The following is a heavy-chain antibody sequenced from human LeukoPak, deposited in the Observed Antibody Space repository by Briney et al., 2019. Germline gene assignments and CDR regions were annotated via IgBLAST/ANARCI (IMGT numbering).Heavy chain of an antibody. Sequence: GASVTVSFKASAYTFTVYYMHWVRQAPGQGREWMGWIYPNSGGTNYAQKFQGRVTMTRDTSISTAYMELSRLRSDDTAVYYCARDISGQVIRGDLFDYWGQGTLVTVSS. CDR1: AYTFTVYY. CDR3: ARDISGQVIRGDLFDY. J-gene: IGHJ4*02. V-gene: IGHV1-2*02. CDR2: IYPNSGGT. D-gene: IGHD2/OR15-2a*01.